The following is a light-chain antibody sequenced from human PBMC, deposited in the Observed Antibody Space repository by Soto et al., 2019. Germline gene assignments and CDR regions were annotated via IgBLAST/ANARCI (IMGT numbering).Light chain of an antibody. Sequence: QSALNQPASVSGFPGQSITISSTGTGSDVGGYKYVSWYQQLPGKAPKLMIYGVSYRPSGVSDRFSGSKSGNTASLIISGLQAEDEADYYCSSYASSSPFVFATGTNVTVL. CDR1: GSDVGGYKY. CDR3: SSYASSSPFV. J-gene: IGLJ1*01. V-gene: IGLV2-14*01. CDR2: GVS.